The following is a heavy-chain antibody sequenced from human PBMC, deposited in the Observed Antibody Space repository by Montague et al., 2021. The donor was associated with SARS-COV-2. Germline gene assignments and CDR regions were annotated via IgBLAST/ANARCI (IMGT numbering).Heavy chain of an antibody. CDR3: ARDQTVLEWIWYGMDV. D-gene: IGHD3-3*01. J-gene: IGHJ6*02. Sequence: SETLSLTCAVYGGSFSTYYWPWIRQSPGKGLEWIGNINHSGTTNYNPSLKSRVSISVDTSSSQLSLYLTSVTAADAAVYYCARDQTVLEWIWYGMDVWGPGTPVTVSS. CDR2: INHSGTT. CDR1: GGSFSTYY. V-gene: IGHV4-34*01.